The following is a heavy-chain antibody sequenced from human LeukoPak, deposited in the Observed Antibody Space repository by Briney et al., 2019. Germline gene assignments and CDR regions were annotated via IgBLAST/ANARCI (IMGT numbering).Heavy chain of an antibody. D-gene: IGHD2-2*01. J-gene: IGHJ5*02. CDR3: ARGSLVVPAARGRGGVRCWFDP. V-gene: IGHV4-39*01. Sequence: PSETLSLTCTVSGGSISSSSYYWGWIRQPPGKGLEWIGSIYYSGSTYYNPSLKSRVTISVDTSKNQFSLKLRSVTAADTAVYYCARGSLVVPAARGRGGVRCWFDPWGQGTLVTVSS. CDR2: IYYSGST. CDR1: GGSISSSSYY.